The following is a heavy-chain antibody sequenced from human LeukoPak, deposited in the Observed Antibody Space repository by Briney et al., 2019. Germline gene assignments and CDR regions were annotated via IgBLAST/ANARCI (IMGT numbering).Heavy chain of an antibody. CDR2: ISAYNGNT. D-gene: IGHD6-19*01. CDR3: ARDPSGWYRGNWFDP. V-gene: IGHV1-18*01. Sequence: ASVKVSCKASGGTFSSYAISWVRQAPGQGLEWMGWISAYNGNTNYAQKLQGRVTMTTDTSTSTAYMELRSLRSDDTAVYYCARDPSGWYRGNWFDPWGQGTLVTVSS. J-gene: IGHJ5*02. CDR1: GGTFSSYA.